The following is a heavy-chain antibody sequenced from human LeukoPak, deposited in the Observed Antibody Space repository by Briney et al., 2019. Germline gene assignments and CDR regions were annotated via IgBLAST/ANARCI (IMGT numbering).Heavy chain of an antibody. J-gene: IGHJ4*02. Sequence: GESLRLSCAASGFTFSSYAMSWVRQAPGKGLEWVSAISGSGGSTYYADSVKGRFTISRDNSKNTLYLQMNSLRAEDTAVYYCAKTTEKALWFGELNYYFDYWGQGTLVTVSS. D-gene: IGHD3-10*01. CDR3: AKTTEKALWFGELNYYFDY. V-gene: IGHV3-23*01. CDR1: GFTFSSYA. CDR2: ISGSGGST.